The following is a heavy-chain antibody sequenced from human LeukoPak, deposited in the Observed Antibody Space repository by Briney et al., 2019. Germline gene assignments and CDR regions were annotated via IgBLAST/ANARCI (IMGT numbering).Heavy chain of an antibody. J-gene: IGHJ5*02. CDR3: ARDNSLRDTAWWFDP. CDR1: GYTFSNYD. CDR2: INPSGDNT. D-gene: IGHD5-24*01. Sequence: ASVKVSCKASGYTFSNYDINWVRQAPGQGLEWIGIINPSGDNTWYAQKFQGRVTMTRDMATSTDYLEVSSLRSEDTAVYYCARDNSLRDTAWWFDPWGQGTLVTVSS. V-gene: IGHV1-46*01.